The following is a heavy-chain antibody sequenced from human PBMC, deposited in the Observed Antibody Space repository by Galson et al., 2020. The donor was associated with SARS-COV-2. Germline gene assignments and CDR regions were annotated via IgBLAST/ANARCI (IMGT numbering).Heavy chain of an antibody. J-gene: IGHJ3*01. D-gene: IGHD3-22*01. V-gene: IGHV3-33*01. CDR2: IWYDGSNK. CDR1: GFTFSSYG. CDR3: ARDNHDSRGWVAFDV. Sequence: GESLKISCAASGFTFSSYGMHWVRQAPGKGLEWVAVIWYDGSNKYYADSVKGRFTISRDNSKNTLYLQMNSLRAEDTAVYYCARDNHDSRGWVAFDVWGQGTMVPVSS.